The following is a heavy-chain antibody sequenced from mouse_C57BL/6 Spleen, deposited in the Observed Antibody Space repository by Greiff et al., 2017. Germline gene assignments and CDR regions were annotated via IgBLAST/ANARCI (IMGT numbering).Heavy chain of an antibody. CDR2: INYDGSST. CDR1: GFTFSDYY. J-gene: IGHJ2*01. D-gene: IGHD2-1*01. Sequence: EVMLVESEGGLVQPGSSMKLSCTASGFTFSDYYMAWVRQVPEKGLEWVANINYDGSSTYYLDSLKSRFIISRDNAKNILYLQMSSLKSEDTATYYCARGDGNYGFDYWGQGTTLTVSS. V-gene: IGHV5-16*01. CDR3: ARGDGNYGFDY.